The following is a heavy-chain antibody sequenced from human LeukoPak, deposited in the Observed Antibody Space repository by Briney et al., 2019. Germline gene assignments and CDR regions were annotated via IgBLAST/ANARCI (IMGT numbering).Heavy chain of an antibody. CDR2: IIPILGIA. CDR1: GGTFSSYT. V-gene: IGHV1-69*02. D-gene: IGHD2-2*01. J-gene: IGHJ3*02. CDR3: ARPLSRHCSSTSCYLPDAFDI. Sequence: ASVKVSCKASGGTFSSYTISWVRQAPGQGLEWMGRIIPILGIANYAQKFQGRVTITADESTSTAYMELSSLRSEDTAVYYCARPLSRHCSSTSCYLPDAFDIWGQGTMVTVSS.